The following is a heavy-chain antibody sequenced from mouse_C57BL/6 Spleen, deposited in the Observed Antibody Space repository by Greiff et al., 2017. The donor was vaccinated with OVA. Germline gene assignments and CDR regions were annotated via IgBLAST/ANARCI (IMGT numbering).Heavy chain of an antibody. CDR3: ARHGDGGYDGLRYFDV. CDR1: GYTFTEYT. D-gene: IGHD2-2*01. J-gene: IGHJ1*03. Sequence: VQLHQSGAELVKPGASVKLSCKASGYTFTEYTINWVKQRSGQGLEWIGWFYPGSGSSTYNENLKDKATLTADKSSSSVDMELSRLTSEDSAVYFCARHGDGGYDGLRYFDVWGTGTTVTVSS. CDR2: FYPGSGSS. V-gene: IGHV1-62-2*01.